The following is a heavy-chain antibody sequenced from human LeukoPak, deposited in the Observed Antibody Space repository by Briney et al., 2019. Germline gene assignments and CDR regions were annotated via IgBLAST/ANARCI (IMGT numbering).Heavy chain of an antibody. D-gene: IGHD6-13*01. CDR2: IYSGGST. V-gene: IGHV3-53*01. CDR3: ARDSRQQLVRELDY. Sequence: GGSLRLSCAASGFIVSSNYMSWVRQAPGKGLEWVSVIYSGGSTYYADSVKGRFIISRDNSKNTVYLQMNSLRAEDTAVYYCARDSRQQLVRELDYWGRGTLVTVSS. J-gene: IGHJ4*02. CDR1: GFIVSSNY.